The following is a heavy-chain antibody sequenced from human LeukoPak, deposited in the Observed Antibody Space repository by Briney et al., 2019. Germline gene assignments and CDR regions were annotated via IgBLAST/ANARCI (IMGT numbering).Heavy chain of an antibody. Sequence: PSETLSLTCAVYGGSFSGYYWSWIRQPPGKGLEWIGEINHSGSTNYNPSLKSRVTISVDKSKNQSSLKLSSVTAADTAVYYCARDGNYGGNSVWWFDPWGQGTLVTVSS. CDR1: GGSFSGYY. V-gene: IGHV4-34*01. CDR3: ARDGNYGGNSVWWFDP. J-gene: IGHJ5*02. CDR2: INHSGST. D-gene: IGHD4-23*01.